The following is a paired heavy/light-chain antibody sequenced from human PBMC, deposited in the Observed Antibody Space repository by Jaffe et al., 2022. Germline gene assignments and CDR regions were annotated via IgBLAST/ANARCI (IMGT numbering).Heavy chain of an antibody. J-gene: IGHJ5*02. D-gene: IGHD3-10*01. CDR1: GYSFTSYW. V-gene: IGHV5-51*01. CDR2: IYPGDSDT. CDR3: VRHGLFRLVTMVRGVPPPAFDP. Sequence: EVQLVQSGAEVKKPGESLKISCKGSGYSFTSYWIGWVRQMPGKGLEWMGIIYPGDSDTRYSPSFQGQVTISADKSISTAYLQWSSLKASDTAMYYCVRHGLFRLVTMVRGVPPPAFDPWGQGTLVTVSS.
Light chain of an antibody. CDR1: SSDVGGYNY. J-gene: IGLJ2*01. V-gene: IGLV2-14*03. CDR3: SSYTSSSTLYVV. Sequence: QSALTQPASVSGSPGQSITISCTGTSSDVGGYNYVSWYQQHPGKAPKLMIYDVSNRPSGVSNRFSGSKSGNTASLTISGLQAEDEADYYCSSYTSSSTLYVVFGGGTKLTVL. CDR2: DVS.